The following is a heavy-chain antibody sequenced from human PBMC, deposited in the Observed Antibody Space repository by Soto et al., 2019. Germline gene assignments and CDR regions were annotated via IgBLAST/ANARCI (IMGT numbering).Heavy chain of an antibody. V-gene: IGHV1-3*01. D-gene: IGHD5-12*01. Sequence: QVQLVQSGAEVKKPGASVKVSCKASGYTFTSYAMHWVRQAPGQRREWMGWINAGNGNTKYSQKFQGRVTITRDTSASTAYMELSSLRSEDTAVYYCARDTELEMATMKSPGLDYWGQGTLVTVSS. CDR1: GYTFTSYA. CDR2: INAGNGNT. CDR3: ARDTELEMATMKSPGLDY. J-gene: IGHJ4*02.